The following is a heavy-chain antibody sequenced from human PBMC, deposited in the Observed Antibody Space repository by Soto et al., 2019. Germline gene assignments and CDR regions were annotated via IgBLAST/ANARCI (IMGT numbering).Heavy chain of an antibody. CDR1: GFTFTSSA. Sequence: ASVKVSCKASGFTFTSSAMQWVRQARGQRLEWIGWIVVGSGNTNYAQKFQERVTITRDMSTSTAYMELSSLRSEDTAVYYCAAVPYYGSGNLFDPWGQGTLVTVSS. CDR3: AAVPYYGSGNLFDP. V-gene: IGHV1-58*02. CDR2: IVVGSGNT. J-gene: IGHJ5*02. D-gene: IGHD3-10*01.